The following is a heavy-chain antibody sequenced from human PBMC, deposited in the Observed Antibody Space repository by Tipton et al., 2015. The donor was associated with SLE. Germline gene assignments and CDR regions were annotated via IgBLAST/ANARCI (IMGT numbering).Heavy chain of an antibody. V-gene: IGHV4-39*07. CDR1: GGSISSSSYY. Sequence: TLSLTCTVSGGSISSSSYYWGWIRQPPGKGLEWIGSIYYSGSTNYNPSLKSRVTISVDTSKNQFSLKLSSVTAADTAVYYCARARSNDAFDIWGQGTMVTVSS. CDR2: IYYSGST. J-gene: IGHJ3*02. D-gene: IGHD5/OR15-5a*01. CDR3: ARARSNDAFDI.